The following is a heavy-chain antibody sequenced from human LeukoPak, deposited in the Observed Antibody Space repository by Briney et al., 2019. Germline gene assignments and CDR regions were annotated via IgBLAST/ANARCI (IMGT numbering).Heavy chain of an antibody. V-gene: IGHV4-59*01. D-gene: IGHD1-26*01. J-gene: IGHJ1*01. CDR2: IYYSGST. Sequence: PSETLSLTCTVSGGSISSYYWSCIRQTPGNGLEWIGDIYYSGSTNYNPSLKSRVTISVDTSKNQFSLKLSSVTAADTAVYYCARESYSGTYSPFQHWGQGTLVTVSS. CDR3: ARESYSGTYSPFQH. CDR1: GGSISSYY.